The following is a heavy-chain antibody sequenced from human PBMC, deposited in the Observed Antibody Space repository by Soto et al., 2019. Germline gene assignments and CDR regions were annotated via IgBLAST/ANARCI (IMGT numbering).Heavy chain of an antibody. CDR3: ARVGGYGAPFDY. J-gene: IGHJ4*02. CDR1: GGSISSGDYY. Sequence: QVQLQESGPGLVKPSQTLSLTCTVSGGSISSGDYYWSWIRQPPGKGLEWIGYIYYTGSTYYNPSPTSRVTISVDTSKNQFSLKLGSVTAADTAFYYCARVGGYGAPFDYWGQGTLVTVSS. CDR2: IYYTGST. D-gene: IGHD4-17*01. V-gene: IGHV4-30-4*01.